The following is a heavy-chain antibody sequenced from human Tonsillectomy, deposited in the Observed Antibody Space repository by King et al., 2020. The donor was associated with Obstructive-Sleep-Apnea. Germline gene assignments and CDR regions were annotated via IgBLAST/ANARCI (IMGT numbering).Heavy chain of an antibody. CDR3: ARHPRHSGYDLDYFDF. J-gene: IGHJ4*02. CDR1: GGSISSYH. V-gene: IGHV4-59*08. D-gene: IGHD5-12*01. Sequence: VQLQESGPGLVKPSETLSLTCTVSGGSISSYHWSWIRQPPGKGLEWIGYISYTGSTNYNPSLKSRVTISVDTSKNQFSLMLSSVTAADTALYYCARHPRHSGYDLDYFDFWGQGTLVTVSS. CDR2: ISYTGST.